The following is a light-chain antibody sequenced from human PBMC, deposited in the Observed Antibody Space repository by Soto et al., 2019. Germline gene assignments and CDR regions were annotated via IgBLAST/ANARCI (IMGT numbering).Light chain of an antibody. V-gene: IGKV3-11*01. J-gene: IGKJ1*01. CDR2: YMS. CDR1: QYVGSR. CDR3: HQRQSWPRT. Sequence: EIVLTQSRATLSSSPGAAAPLSSRASQYVGSRLAWYQHKPGQAPRLLIYYMSKRATGIPARFSGSGSGTDFTLTISSLAPDDFAIYYCHQRQSWPRTFGQGTKVDIK.